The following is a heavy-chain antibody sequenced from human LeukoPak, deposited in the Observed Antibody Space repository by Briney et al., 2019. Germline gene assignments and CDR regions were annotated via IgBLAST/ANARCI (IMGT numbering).Heavy chain of an antibody. CDR1: GGTFSSYA. Sequence: EASVKVSCKASGGTFSSYAISWVRQAPGQGLEWMGGIIPIFGTANYAQKFQGRVTITADESTSTAYKELSSLRSEDTAVYYCARPAVAGLYYFDYWGQGTLVTVSS. D-gene: IGHD6-19*01. J-gene: IGHJ4*02. CDR2: IIPIFGTA. V-gene: IGHV1-69*13. CDR3: ARPAVAGLYYFDY.